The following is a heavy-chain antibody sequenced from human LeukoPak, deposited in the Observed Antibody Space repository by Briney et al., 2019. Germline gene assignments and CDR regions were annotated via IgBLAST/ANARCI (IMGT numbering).Heavy chain of an antibody. CDR2: IIPIFGTA. V-gene: IGHV1-69*05. CDR1: GGTFSSYA. D-gene: IGHD4-17*01. CDR3: ARAKTGTTVPFDY. J-gene: IGHJ4*02. Sequence: SVKVSCKASGGTFSSYAISWVRQAPGQGLEWMGGIIPIFGTANYAQKFQGRVTITTDESTSTAYMELSSLRSEDTAVYYCARAKTGTTVPFDYWGQGTLVTVSS.